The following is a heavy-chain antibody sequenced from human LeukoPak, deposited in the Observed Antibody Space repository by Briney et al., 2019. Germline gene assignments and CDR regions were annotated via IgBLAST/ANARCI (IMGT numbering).Heavy chain of an antibody. CDR2: MYYSGNT. V-gene: IGHV4-39*01. CDR1: GGSISSYY. J-gene: IGHJ4*02. CDR3: ARLPLTNGWSPRYFDY. Sequence: SETLSLTCTVSGGSISSYYWGWIRQPPGKGLEWIGSMYYSGNTYYKPSLKSRVTISVDTSKNQFSLKLNSVTAADTAVYFCARLPLTNGWSPRYFDYWGQGILVTVSS. D-gene: IGHD6-19*01.